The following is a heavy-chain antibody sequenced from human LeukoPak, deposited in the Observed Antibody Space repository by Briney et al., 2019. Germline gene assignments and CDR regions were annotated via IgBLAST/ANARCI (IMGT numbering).Heavy chain of an antibody. Sequence: PSETLSLTCTVSGGSISGVSYYWSWIRQPAGRGLEGIGRIYTSGSTNYNPSLKSRVTISVDTSKNQFSLKLSSVTAADTAVYYCARRDSSGTKGGYFQHWGQGTLVTVSS. J-gene: IGHJ1*01. V-gene: IGHV4-61*02. CDR3: ARRDSSGTKGGYFQH. D-gene: IGHD3-22*01. CDR1: GGSISGVSYY. CDR2: IYTSGST.